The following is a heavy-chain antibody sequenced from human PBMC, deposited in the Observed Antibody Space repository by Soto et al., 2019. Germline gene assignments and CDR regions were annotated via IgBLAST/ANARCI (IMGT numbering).Heavy chain of an antibody. V-gene: IGHV1-18*04. CDR2: ISAYNGNT. Sequence: QVQLVQSGAEVKKPGASVKVSCKASGYTFTSYGISWVRQAPGQGLEWMGWISAYNGNTNYAQKLQGRVTMTTDTSTSTAYMELGSLRSDDTAVYYWARVFGLRYFDWLLYSSVSPPPRGMDVWGQGTTVTVSS. CDR3: ARVFGLRYFDWLLYSSVSPPPRGMDV. J-gene: IGHJ6*02. D-gene: IGHD3-9*01. CDR1: GYTFTSYG.